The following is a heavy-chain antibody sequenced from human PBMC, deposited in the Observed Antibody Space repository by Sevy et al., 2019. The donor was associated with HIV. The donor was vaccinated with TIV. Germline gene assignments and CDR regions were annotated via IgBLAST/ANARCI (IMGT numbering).Heavy chain of an antibody. V-gene: IGHV3-9*01. CDR1: GFPFNDHA. Sequence: GGSLRLSCAASGFPFNDHAMHWVRQVPGKGLEWVSGVSWNSRNIGYAASVKGRFTISRDNARHFLYLEMYSLRPEDTALYYCAKDINRGCDGVNCYSYYYYFYGLDVWGQGTTVTVSS. CDR3: AKDINRGCDGVNCYSYYYYFYGLDV. J-gene: IGHJ6*02. CDR2: VSWNSRNI. D-gene: IGHD2-21*01.